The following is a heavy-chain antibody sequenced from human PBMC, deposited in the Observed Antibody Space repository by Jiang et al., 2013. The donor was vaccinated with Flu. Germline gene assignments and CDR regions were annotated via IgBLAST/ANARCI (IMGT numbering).Heavy chain of an antibody. J-gene: IGHJ4*02. V-gene: IGHV4-39*01. D-gene: IGHD3-22*01. Sequence: GPGLVKPSETLSLTCTVSGDFINNNNKYWGWLRQPPGKGLEWIGSVLYRGNIHGSTSYNPSLESRVTISVDTSKNQFYLNLISVTAADTAVYYCAKYMDGTMKDLWGQGTLVTVSS. CDR3: AKYMDGTMKDL. CDR1: GDFINNNNKY. CDR2: VLYRGNIHGST.